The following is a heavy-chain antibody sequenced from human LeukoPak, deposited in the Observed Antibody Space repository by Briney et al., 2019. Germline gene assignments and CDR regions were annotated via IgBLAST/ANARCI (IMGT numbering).Heavy chain of an antibody. CDR2: ISYDGGNK. CDR1: RFTFSSYA. V-gene: IGHV3-30-3*01. J-gene: IGHJ4*02. CDR3: ARGYSYAFDY. D-gene: IGHD5-18*01. Sequence: PGGSLRLSCAASRFTFSSYAMHWVRQAPGKGLEWVAVISYDGGNKYYADSVKGRFTISRDNSKNTLYLQMNSLRAEDTAVYYCARGYSYAFDYWGQGTPVTVSS.